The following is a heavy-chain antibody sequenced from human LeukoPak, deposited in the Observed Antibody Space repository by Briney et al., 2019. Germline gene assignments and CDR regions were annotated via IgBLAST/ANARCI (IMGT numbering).Heavy chain of an antibody. D-gene: IGHD1-26*01. CDR3: ARDRVGATFVGRRENYYYMDV. CDR2: IYYSGNT. V-gene: IGHV4-59*01. J-gene: IGHJ6*03. Sequence: PSETLSLTCTVSGGSISSYYWSWIRQPPGKGLEWIGYIYYSGNTNYNPSLKSRVTISVDTSKNQFSLKVSSVTAADTAVYYCARDRVGATFVGRRENYYYMDVWGKGTTVTVSS. CDR1: GGSISSYY.